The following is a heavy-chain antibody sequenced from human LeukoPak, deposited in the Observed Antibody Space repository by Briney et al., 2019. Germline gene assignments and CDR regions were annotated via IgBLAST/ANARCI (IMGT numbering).Heavy chain of an antibody. CDR1: GFTFSSYG. CDR3: ARGGSNIDY. J-gene: IGHJ4*02. D-gene: IGHD3-16*01. V-gene: IGHV3-33*01. CDR2: IWYDGSNK. Sequence: GGSLRLSCAASGFTFSSYGMHWVRQAPGKGLEWVAVIWYDGSNKYYADSVKGRFTISRDNSKNTLYLQMNSLRAEDTAVYYCARGGSNIDYWGQGTLVTVSS.